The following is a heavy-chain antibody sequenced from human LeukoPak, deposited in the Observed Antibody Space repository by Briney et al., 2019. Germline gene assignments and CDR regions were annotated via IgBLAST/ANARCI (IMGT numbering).Heavy chain of an antibody. CDR2: ISSSSSYI. J-gene: IGHJ4*02. CDR1: GFTFSSYS. Sequence: GGSLRLSCAASGFTFSSYSMNWVRQAPGKGLEWVSSISSSSSYIYYADSVKGRFTISRDNAKNSLYLQMNSLGAEDTAVYYCARDLQFRSSWYLLDYWGQGTLVTVSS. V-gene: IGHV3-21*01. D-gene: IGHD6-13*01. CDR3: ARDLQFRSSWYLLDY.